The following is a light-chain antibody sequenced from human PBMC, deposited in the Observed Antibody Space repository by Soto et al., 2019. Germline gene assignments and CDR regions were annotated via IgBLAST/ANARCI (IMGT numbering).Light chain of an antibody. J-gene: IGKJ1*01. V-gene: IGKV1-5*03. Sequence: DIQLTQSPSTLSASVGDRVTITCRTSQTIDSSLAWYQQKPGKAPQVLIYKASSLESGVPSRFSGSESGTEFTLTISSLQPDDVATYYCQQYKNYSWTFGQGTKVEIK. CDR1: QTIDSS. CDR3: QQYKNYSWT. CDR2: KAS.